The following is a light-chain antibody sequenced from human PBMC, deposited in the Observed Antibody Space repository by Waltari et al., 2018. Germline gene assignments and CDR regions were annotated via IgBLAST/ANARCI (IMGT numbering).Light chain of an antibody. V-gene: IGKV3-20*01. Sequence: EIVLTQSPGTLSLSAGERATLSCRASQSVETTRLGWYQQKPGQAPRLLIYDTSIRATGIPDRFSGSGSGTDFTLTISRLEPEDFAVYFCQQYHMPLSFGQGTKVEI. CDR1: QSVETTR. CDR3: QQYHMPLS. J-gene: IGKJ1*01. CDR2: DTS.